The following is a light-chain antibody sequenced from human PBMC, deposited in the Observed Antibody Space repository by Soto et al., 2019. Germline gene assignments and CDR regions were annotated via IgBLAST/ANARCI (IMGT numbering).Light chain of an antibody. CDR2: GAS. J-gene: IGKJ1*01. V-gene: IGKV3-15*01. CDR1: QSVSRN. CDR3: QQYNNWPPWT. Sequence: EIVMTQSPATLSVSPGERATLSCRASQSVSRNLAWYQQKPGQAPRLLIYGASTRATGSPARFSGSGSGTEFTLTISSLQAEDFAGYYCQQYNNWPPWTVGQGTKVEIK.